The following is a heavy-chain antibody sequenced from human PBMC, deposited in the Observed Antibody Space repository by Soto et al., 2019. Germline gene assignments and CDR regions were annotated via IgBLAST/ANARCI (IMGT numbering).Heavy chain of an antibody. J-gene: IGHJ6*02. CDR1: GGTFSSYA. D-gene: IGHD1-26*01. V-gene: IGHV1-69*13. CDR3: ASVSGSTPPPPPYYGMDV. Sequence: GASVKVSCKASGGTFSSYAISWVRQAPGQGLEWMGGIIPIFGTANYAQKFQGRVTITADESTSTAYMELSSLRSEDTAVYYCASVSGSTPPPPPYYGMDVWGQGTTVTVSS. CDR2: IIPIFGTA.